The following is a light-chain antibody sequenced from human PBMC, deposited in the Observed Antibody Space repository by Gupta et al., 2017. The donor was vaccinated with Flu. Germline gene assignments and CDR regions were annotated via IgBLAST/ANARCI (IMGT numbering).Light chain of an antibody. CDR3: DSRDSSGKHLL. J-gene: IGLJ3*02. CDR2: GKN. Sequence: SSELTQDPAVSVALGQTVRITCQGDSLRKYYVSWYQQKPGEAPMVVMYGKNKRPSGIPERFSGSTSGDTASLIITGAQAEDEADYYCDSRDSSGKHLLFGGGTKVNVL. CDR1: SLRKYY. V-gene: IGLV3-19*01.